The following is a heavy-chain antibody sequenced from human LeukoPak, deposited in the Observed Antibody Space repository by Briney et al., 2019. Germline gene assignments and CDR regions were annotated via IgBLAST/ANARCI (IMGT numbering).Heavy chain of an antibody. V-gene: IGHV5-51*01. Sequence: GESLKISCKGSGYSFTSYWIGWVRQMPGKGLEWMGIIYPGDSDTRYSPSFQGQVTISADKSISTAYLQWSSLKASDTAMYYCGRLRGSCSSNTCYFDYWGQGTLVTVSS. CDR1: GYSFTSYW. CDR2: IYPGDSDT. J-gene: IGHJ4*02. CDR3: GRLRGSCSSNTCYFDY. D-gene: IGHD2-2*01.